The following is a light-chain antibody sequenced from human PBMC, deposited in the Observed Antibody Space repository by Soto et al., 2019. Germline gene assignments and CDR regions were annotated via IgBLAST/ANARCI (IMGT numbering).Light chain of an antibody. CDR2: SNN. Sequence: QSVLTQPPSASGTPGQRVTISCSGSNSNIESNTVNWYQQLPGTAPKLLIYSNNHRPSGFPDRFSGSKSGTSASLAISGLQSDDESDYYCAAWDDSLNGHVVFGGGTKVTVL. J-gene: IGLJ2*01. V-gene: IGLV1-44*01. CDR1: NSNIESNT. CDR3: AAWDDSLNGHVV.